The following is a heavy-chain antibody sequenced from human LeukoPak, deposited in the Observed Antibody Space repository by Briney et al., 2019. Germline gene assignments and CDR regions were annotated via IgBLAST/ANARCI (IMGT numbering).Heavy chain of an antibody. V-gene: IGHV4-38-2*01. CDR1: GYSISSGYY. Sequence: PSETLSLTCAVSGYSISSGYYWGWIRQPPGKGLEWIGSIYHSGSTYYNPSLKSRVTISVDTSKNQFSLKLSSVTAADTAVYYYARHNYYDSSENAFDIWGQGTMVTVSS. D-gene: IGHD3-22*01. CDR3: ARHNYYDSSENAFDI. CDR2: IYHSGST. J-gene: IGHJ3*02.